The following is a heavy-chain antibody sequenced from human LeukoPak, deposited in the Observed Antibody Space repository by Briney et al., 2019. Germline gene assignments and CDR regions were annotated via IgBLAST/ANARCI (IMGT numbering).Heavy chain of an antibody. J-gene: IGHJ5*02. Sequence: GGSLRLSCVTSGFTFSNYWMSWLRQAPGKGLVWVSRIKYDGSIATYAESVKGRFTISGDNARNTLYLQMNSLRVDDTAVYYCAKSDWFDPWGRGILVTVSS. CDR1: GFTFSNYW. V-gene: IGHV3-74*01. CDR2: IKYDGSIA. CDR3: AKSDWFDP.